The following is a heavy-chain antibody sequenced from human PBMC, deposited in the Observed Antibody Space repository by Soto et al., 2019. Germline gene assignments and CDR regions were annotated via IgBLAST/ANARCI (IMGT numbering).Heavy chain of an antibody. Sequence: SVKVSCKASGGTFSSYAISWVRQAPGQGLEWMGGIIPIFGTANYAQKFQGRVTITADESTSTAYMELSSLRSEDTAVYYCASVYGTAMHYYYYYGMDVWGQGTTVTVSS. CDR3: ASVYGTAMHYYYYYGMDV. J-gene: IGHJ6*02. D-gene: IGHD2-2*01. V-gene: IGHV1-69*13. CDR2: IIPIFGTA. CDR1: GGTFSSYA.